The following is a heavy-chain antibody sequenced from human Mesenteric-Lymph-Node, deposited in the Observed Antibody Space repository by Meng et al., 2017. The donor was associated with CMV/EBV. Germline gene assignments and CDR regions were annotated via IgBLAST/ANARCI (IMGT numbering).Heavy chain of an antibody. CDR3: AKDYYDSSGPTRNYYYYYGMDV. CDR1: GFTFRSNW. CDR2: LYSGGYIT. Sequence: GGSLRLSCAASGFTFRSNWMHWVRQAPGKGLEWVSILYSGGYITYYADSVKGRFTISRDNSKNTLYLQMNSLRAEDTAVYYCAKDYYDSSGPTRNYYYYYGMDVWGQGTTVTVSS. J-gene: IGHJ6*02. D-gene: IGHD3-22*01. V-gene: IGHV3-23*03.